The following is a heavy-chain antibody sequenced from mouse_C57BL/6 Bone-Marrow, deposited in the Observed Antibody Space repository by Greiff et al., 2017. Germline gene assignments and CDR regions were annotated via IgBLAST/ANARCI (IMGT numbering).Heavy chain of an antibody. J-gene: IGHJ2*01. CDR2: FNPYNGGT. Sequence: EVQLQESGPVLVKPGASVKMSCKASGYTFTDYYMNWVKQSHGKSLEWIGVFNPYNGGTSYNQKFKGKATLTVDKSSSTAYMELNSLTSENSAVYYCARERDQLHDYWGQGTTLTVSS. D-gene: IGHD4-1*02. CDR1: GYTFTDYY. CDR3: ARERDQLHDY. V-gene: IGHV1-19*01.